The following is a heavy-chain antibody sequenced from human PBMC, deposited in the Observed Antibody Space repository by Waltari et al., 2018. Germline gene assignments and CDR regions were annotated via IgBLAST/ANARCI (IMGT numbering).Heavy chain of an antibody. CDR1: GFTFSSYA. V-gene: IGHV3-23*01. CDR3: AKGDSRNGGYEPYY. CDR2: ISGSGGST. D-gene: IGHD5-12*01. J-gene: IGHJ4*02. Sequence: EVQLLESGGGLVQPGGSLRLSCAASGFTFSSYAMSWVRQAPGKGLEWVSAISGSGGSTYYAYSVKGRCTISRDNSKNTLYLQMNSLRAEDTAVYYCAKGDSRNGGYEPYYWGQGTLVTVSS.